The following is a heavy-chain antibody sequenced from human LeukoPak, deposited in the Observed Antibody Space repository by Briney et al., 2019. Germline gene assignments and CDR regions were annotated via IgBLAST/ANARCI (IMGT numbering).Heavy chain of an antibody. V-gene: IGHV4-34*01. Sequence: SETLSLTCAVYGGSFSGYYWSWIRQPPGKGLEWIGEINHSGSTSYNPSLKSRVTISVDTSKNQFSLKLSSVTAADTAVYYCARQSGIAAAADYWGQGTLVTVSS. D-gene: IGHD6-13*01. J-gene: IGHJ4*02. CDR3: ARQSGIAAAADY. CDR1: GGSFSGYY. CDR2: INHSGST.